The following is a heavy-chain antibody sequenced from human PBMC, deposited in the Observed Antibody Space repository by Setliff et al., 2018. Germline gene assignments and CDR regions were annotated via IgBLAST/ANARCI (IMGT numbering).Heavy chain of an antibody. CDR3: ARDQFRNSGGLYS. J-gene: IGHJ5*02. Sequence: GGSLRLSCTASGLSYINDWVSWVRQAPGKGLEWLASINPHGSEKYYADSVKGRFTISRDNSENTLLLQMSSLRADDTAVYYCARDQFRNSGGLYSWGQGTLVTVSS. CDR2: INPHGSEK. V-gene: IGHV3-7*03. CDR1: GLSYINDW. D-gene: IGHD1-7*01.